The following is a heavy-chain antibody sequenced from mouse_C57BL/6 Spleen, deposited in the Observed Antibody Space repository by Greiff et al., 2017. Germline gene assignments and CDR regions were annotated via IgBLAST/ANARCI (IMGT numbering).Heavy chain of an antibody. D-gene: IGHD1-1*01. CDR2: IYPRSGNT. J-gene: IGHJ4*01. V-gene: IGHV1-81*01. CDR3: ARSNYGSRDAMDY. Sequence: VQLQQSGAELARPGASVKLSCKASGYTFTSYGISWVKQRTGQGLEWSGEIYPRSGNTYYNEKFKGKATLTADKSSSTAYMELRSLTSEDSAVYFCARSNYGSRDAMDYWGQGTSVTVSS. CDR1: GYTFTSYG.